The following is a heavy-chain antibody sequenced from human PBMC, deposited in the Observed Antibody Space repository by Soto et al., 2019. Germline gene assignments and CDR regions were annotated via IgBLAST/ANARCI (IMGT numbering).Heavy chain of an antibody. CDR1: GYSFTSYW. CDR3: AGRPSGGSYGQFEY. J-gene: IGHJ4*02. CDR2: IYPGDSDT. D-gene: IGHD1-26*01. V-gene: IGHV5-51*01. Sequence: PGESLKISCQGSGYSFTSYWIGWVRQTPGKGLEWMGMIYPGDSDTRYSPSFQGQVTISADKSISTAYLQWSSLKASATAMYYCAGRPSGGSYGQFEYWGQGTLVAVSS.